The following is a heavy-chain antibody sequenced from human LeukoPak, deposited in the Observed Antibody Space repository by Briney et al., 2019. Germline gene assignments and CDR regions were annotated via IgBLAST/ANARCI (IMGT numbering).Heavy chain of an antibody. D-gene: IGHD3-16*01. CDR3: ARVVLSYMDV. Sequence: GGSLRLSCAASGFTFSYYAMHWVRQAPGKGLEYVSVITSNGGSTYYANSVKGRFTISRDNAQNSLFLQMDSLRAEDTAVYYCARVVLSYMDVWGEGTTVSVSS. J-gene: IGHJ6*03. CDR2: ITSNGGST. CDR1: GFTFSYYA. V-gene: IGHV3-64*01.